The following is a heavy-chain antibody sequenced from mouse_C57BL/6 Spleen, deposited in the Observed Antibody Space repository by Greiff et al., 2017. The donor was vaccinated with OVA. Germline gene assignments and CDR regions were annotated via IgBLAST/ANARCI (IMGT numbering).Heavy chain of an antibody. D-gene: IGHD2-4*01. CDR1: GYTFTDYN. J-gene: IGHJ2*01. Sequence: EVQLQQSGPELVKPGASVKIPCKASGYTFTDYNMDWVQQSHGKSLEWIGDINPNNGGTTYNQKFKGKATLTVAKSSSSDNSELLNLTSEDTAVYYCARSDYYDYDMDYWGQGTTLTVSS. CDR3: ARSDYYDYDMDY. CDR2: INPNNGGT. V-gene: IGHV1-18*01.